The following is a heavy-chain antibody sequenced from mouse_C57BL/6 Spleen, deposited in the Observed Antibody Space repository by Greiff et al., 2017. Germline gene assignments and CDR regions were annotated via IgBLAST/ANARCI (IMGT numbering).Heavy chain of an antibody. CDR2: IYPGSGST. V-gene: IGHV1-55*01. CDR3: ERDSPADYYAMDY. CDR1: GYTFTSYW. Sequence: QVQLQQPGAELVKPGASVKMSCKASGYTFTSYWITWVKQSPGQGLEWIGDIYPGSGSTNYTEKFKSKATLSVDTSSSTAYMQVSSLTSEDSAVYDCERDSPADYYAMDYWGQGTSVTVYS. J-gene: IGHJ4*01.